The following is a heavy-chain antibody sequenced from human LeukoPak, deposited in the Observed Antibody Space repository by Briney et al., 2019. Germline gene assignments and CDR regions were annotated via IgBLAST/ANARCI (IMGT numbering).Heavy chain of an antibody. Sequence: GGSLRLSCAASGFTFSSYGMHWVRQAPGKGLEWVAVISYDGSNKYYADSVKGRFTISGDNSKNTLYLQMNSLRAEDTAVYYCAKDYGDVVAVADDYWGQGTLVTVSS. V-gene: IGHV3-30*18. CDR3: AKDYGDVVAVADDY. D-gene: IGHD6-19*01. J-gene: IGHJ4*02. CDR2: ISYDGSNK. CDR1: GFTFSSYG.